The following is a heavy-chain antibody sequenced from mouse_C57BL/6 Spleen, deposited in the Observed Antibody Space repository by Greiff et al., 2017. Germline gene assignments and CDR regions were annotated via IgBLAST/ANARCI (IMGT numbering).Heavy chain of an antibody. J-gene: IGHJ4*01. CDR3: ARDRATVVATRAMDY. CDR2: ISDGGSYT. D-gene: IGHD1-1*01. CDR1: GFTFSSYA. Sequence: DVQLVESGGGLVKPGGSLKLSCAASGFTFSSYAMSWVRQTPEKRLEWVATISDGGSYTYYPDNVKGRFTISRDNAKNNLYLQMSHLKSEDTAMYYCARDRATVVATRAMDYWGQGTSVTVSS. V-gene: IGHV5-4*01.